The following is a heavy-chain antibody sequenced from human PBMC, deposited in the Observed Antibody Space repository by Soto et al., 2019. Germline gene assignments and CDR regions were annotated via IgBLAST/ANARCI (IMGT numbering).Heavy chain of an antibody. D-gene: IGHD3-22*01. CDR3: VKDDGGYPSTAPH. J-gene: IGHJ4*02. CDR1: GINIGNYP. Sequence: PGRSQRISYTASGINIGNYPVSWIRQAPGKGLDWVSGISGSGDRTYYADSAKGRFTISKDISRNSLSLQLDTLGVEDTAVYFCVKDDGGYPSTAPHWGQGTLVTVSS. V-gene: IGHV3-23*01. CDR2: ISGSGDRT.